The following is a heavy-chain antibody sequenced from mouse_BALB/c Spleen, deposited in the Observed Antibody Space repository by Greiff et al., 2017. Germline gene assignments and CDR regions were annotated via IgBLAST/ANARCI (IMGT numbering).Heavy chain of an antibody. CDR1: GYPITTDYA. CDR3: ARQIEGYPFDY. Sequence: VQLKEPGPGLVKPSQSLSFTCPVPGYPITTDYAWNWIRQFPGNKLEWMGYISYSGSTSHNPSLKSRISITRDTSKNQFFLQLNSVTTEDTATYYCARQIEGYPFDYWGQGTTLTVSS. V-gene: IGHV3-2*02. D-gene: IGHD2-3*01. J-gene: IGHJ2*01. CDR2: ISYSGST.